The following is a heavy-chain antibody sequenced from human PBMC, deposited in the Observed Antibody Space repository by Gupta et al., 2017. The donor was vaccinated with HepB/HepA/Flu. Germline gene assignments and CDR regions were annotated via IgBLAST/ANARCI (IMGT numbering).Heavy chain of an antibody. Sequence: QVQLVQSGAEVKKPGSSVKVSCKASGGTFSSYAISWVRQAPGQGLEWMGGIIPIFGTANYAQKFQGRVTITADESTSTAYMELSSLRSEDTAVYYCATRGYCSSTSCYGTFDTWGQGTMVTVSS. CDR3: ATRGYCSSTSCYGTFDT. J-gene: IGHJ3*02. CDR2: IIPIFGTA. V-gene: IGHV1-69*01. D-gene: IGHD2-2*01. CDR1: GGTFSSYA.